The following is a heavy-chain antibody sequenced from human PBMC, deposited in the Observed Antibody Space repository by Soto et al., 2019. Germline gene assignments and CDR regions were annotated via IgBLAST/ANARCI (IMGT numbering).Heavy chain of an antibody. D-gene: IGHD6-13*01. CDR1: GYTFTSWD. CDR3: TASSWTGAGLDF. V-gene: IGHV1-8*01. J-gene: IGHJ4*01. CDR2: MNPRSGNT. Sequence: ASVKVSCKASGYTFTSWDVYWVRQAAGQGLEWMGYMNPRSGNTGYEQKFQGRVTMTRDTSISTAYMELSSLTSDDMAVYYCTASSWTGAGLDFWGQGTPVTVSS.